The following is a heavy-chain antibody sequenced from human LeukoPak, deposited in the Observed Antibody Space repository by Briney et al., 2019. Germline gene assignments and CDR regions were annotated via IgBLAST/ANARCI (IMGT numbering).Heavy chain of an antibody. CDR2: INPSGGST. V-gene: IGHV1-46*01. D-gene: IGHD5-18*01. Sequence: ASVKVSCKASGYTFTSYYMHWVRQAPGQGLAWMGIINPSGGSTSYAQKFQGRVTMTRDTSTSTVYMELSSLRSEDTAVYYCARDLQLWFALDYWGQGTLVTVSS. CDR1: GYTFTSYY. J-gene: IGHJ4*02. CDR3: ARDLQLWFALDY.